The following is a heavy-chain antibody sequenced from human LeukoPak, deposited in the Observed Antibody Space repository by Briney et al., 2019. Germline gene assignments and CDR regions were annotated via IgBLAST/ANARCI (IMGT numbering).Heavy chain of an antibody. J-gene: IGHJ4*02. CDR1: GGSISSSSYY. V-gene: IGHV4-39*01. D-gene: IGHD4-23*01. CDR2: IYYSGST. CDR3: VRLDYGGIPH. Sequence: PSETLSLTCSVSGGSISSSSYYWGWIRQPPGKGLEWVGDIYYSGSTYYNPSLKSRVTISVDTSKNQFSLRLSSVTAADTAVYYCVRLDYGGIPHWGQGTLVTVSS.